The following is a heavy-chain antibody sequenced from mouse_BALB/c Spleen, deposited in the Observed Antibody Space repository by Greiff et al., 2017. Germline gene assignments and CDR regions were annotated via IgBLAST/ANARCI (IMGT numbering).Heavy chain of an antibody. CDR1: GYTFTSYW. J-gene: IGHJ4*01. CDR2: INPSNGRT. V-gene: IGHV1S81*02. Sequence: QVQLQQPGAELVKPGASVKLSCKASGYTFTSYWMHWVKQRPGQGLEWIGEINPSNGRTNYNEKFKSKATLTVDKSSSTAYMQLISLTSEDSAVYYCARYYGNYVYAMDYWGQGTSVTVSS. D-gene: IGHD2-1*01. CDR3: ARYYGNYVYAMDY.